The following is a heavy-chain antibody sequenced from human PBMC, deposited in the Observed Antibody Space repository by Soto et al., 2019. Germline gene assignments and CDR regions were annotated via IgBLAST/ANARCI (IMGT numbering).Heavy chain of an antibody. CDR2: IIPILGIA. CDR1: GGTFSSYT. J-gene: IGHJ4*02. CDR3: AGWGRDGSYRPFDY. D-gene: IGHD6-19*01. Sequence: QVQLVQSGAEVKKPGSSVKVSCKASGGTFSSYTISWVRQAPGQGLEWMGRIIPILGIANYAQKFQGRVKITADKSTSTAYMELSSLRSEDTAVYYCAGWGRDGSYRPFDYWGQGTLVTVSS. V-gene: IGHV1-69*02.